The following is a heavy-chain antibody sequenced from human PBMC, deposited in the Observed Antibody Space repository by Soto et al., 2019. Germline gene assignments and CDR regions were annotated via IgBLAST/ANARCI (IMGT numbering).Heavy chain of an antibody. CDR3: TRRETSTAYYYYMDV. CDR1: GFTFSGSA. CDR2: IRSKANSYAT. D-gene: IGHD1-26*01. V-gene: IGHV3-73*01. J-gene: IGHJ6*03. Sequence: GGSLRLSCAASGFTFSGSAMHWVRQASGKGLEWVGRIRSKANSYATAYAASVKGRFTISRDDSKNTAYLQMNSLKTEDTAVYYCTRRETSTAYYYYMDVWSKGTTVTVSS.